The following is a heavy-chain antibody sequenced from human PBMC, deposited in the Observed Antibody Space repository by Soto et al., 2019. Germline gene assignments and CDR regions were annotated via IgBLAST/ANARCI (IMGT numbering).Heavy chain of an antibody. V-gene: IGHV1-46*01. CDR3: ARDLAVGLVDY. Sequence: ASVKVSCKASGNTFTSYYMHWVRQAPGQGLEWMGIINPSSGSTSYAQKFQGRVTMTRDTSTSTAYMELRSLRSDDTAVYYCARDLAVGLVDYWGQGTLVTVSS. CDR1: GNTFTSYY. D-gene: IGHD6-19*01. J-gene: IGHJ4*02. CDR2: INPSSGST.